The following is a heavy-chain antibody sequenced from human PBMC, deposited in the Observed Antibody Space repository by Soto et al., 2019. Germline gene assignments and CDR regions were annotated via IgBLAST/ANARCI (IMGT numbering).Heavy chain of an antibody. CDR1: GFTFGDYA. Sequence: GGSLRLSCTASGFTFGDYAMSWFRQAPGKGLEWVGFIRSKAYGGTTEYAASVKGRFTISRDDSKSIAYLQMNSLKTEDTAVYYCTRRYGDYVARPKNFGDYYYYMDVWGKGTTVTVSS. V-gene: IGHV3-49*03. CDR3: TRRYGDYVARPKNFGDYYYYMDV. CDR2: IRSKAYGGTT. D-gene: IGHD4-17*01. J-gene: IGHJ6*03.